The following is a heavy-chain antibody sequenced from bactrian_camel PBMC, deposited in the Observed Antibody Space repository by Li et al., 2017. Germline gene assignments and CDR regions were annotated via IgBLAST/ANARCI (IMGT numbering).Heavy chain of an antibody. D-gene: IGHD1*01. J-gene: IGHJ4*01. CDR3: AAAPGMLPGRRSMLLAPQYRY. CDR2: IATGSGNT. Sequence: DVQLVESGGGSVQAGGSLRLSCAASGYTYNNFCMGWYRQAPGKEREGVARIATGSGNTYYADSVKGRFTISQDNAKNTVYLQMNSLKPEDTAMYFCAAAPGMLPGRRSMLLAPQYRYWGQGTQVTVSS. CDR1: GYTYNNFC. V-gene: IGHV3S31*01.